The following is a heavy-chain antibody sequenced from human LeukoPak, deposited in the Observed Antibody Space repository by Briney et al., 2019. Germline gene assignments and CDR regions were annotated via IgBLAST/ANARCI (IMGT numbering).Heavy chain of an antibody. CDR1: GYSISSGYY. V-gene: IGHV4-38-2*02. D-gene: IGHD4-17*01. CDR2: IYHSGNT. Sequence: SETLSLTCTVSGYSISSGYYWGWIRQPPGKGLEWIGSIYHSGNTYYNPSLKSRVTISVDTSKNQFSLKLSSVTAAGTAVYYCARDDYGDSGWFDPWGQGTLVTVSS. CDR3: ARDDYGDSGWFDP. J-gene: IGHJ5*02.